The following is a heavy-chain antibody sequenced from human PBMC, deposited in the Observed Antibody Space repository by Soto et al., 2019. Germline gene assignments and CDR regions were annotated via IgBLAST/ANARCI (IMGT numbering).Heavy chain of an antibody. CDR2: IDPSDSYT. D-gene: IGHD2-2*01. CDR3: ARGCSSTSCYSRSTYGMDV. Sequence: GESLKISCKGSGYSFTSYWISWVRQMPGKGLEWMGRIDPSDSYTNYSPSFQGHVTISADKSISTAYLQWSSLKASDTAMYYCARGCSSTSCYSRSTYGMDVWGQGTTVTVSS. J-gene: IGHJ6*02. V-gene: IGHV5-10-1*01. CDR1: GYSFTSYW.